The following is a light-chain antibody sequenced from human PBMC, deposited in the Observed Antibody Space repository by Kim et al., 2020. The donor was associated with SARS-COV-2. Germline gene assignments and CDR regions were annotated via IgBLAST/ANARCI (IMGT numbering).Light chain of an antibody. V-gene: IGKV3-11*01. CDR3: QQRNNGPPAVT. CDR1: PSLSVR. J-gene: IGKJ4*01. CDR2: VAS. Sequence: AAGATPSLSARPSLSVRLALYQHQPAPAPSLLIYVASIRATAIPDRFSGSGSGTDFSLTISSLDSEHFAIYYCQQRNNGPPAVTFGGGTKVDIK.